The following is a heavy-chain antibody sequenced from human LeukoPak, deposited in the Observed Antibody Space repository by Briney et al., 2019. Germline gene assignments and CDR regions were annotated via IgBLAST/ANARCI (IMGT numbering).Heavy chain of an antibody. CDR3: ARGTGLDY. V-gene: IGHV3-48*03. D-gene: IGHD1-14*01. J-gene: IGHJ4*02. CDR2: ISSSGNSI. Sequence: GGSLRLSCTASGFTFGDYAMNWVRQAPGKGLEWVSYISSSGNSIYYADSVKGRFTVSRDNANKSLYLHMNSLRAEDTAVYYCARGTGLDYWGQGTLVTVSS. CDR1: GFTFGDYA.